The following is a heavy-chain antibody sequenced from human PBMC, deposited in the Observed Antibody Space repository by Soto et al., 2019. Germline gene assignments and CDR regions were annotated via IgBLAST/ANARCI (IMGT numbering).Heavy chain of an antibody. CDR3: ARNVPVTALGY. V-gene: IGHV3-66*01. D-gene: IGHD4-17*01. CDR1: GVTVGNNY. Sequence: EVRLVESGGGLVQPGGSLRLSCAASGVTVGNNYMSWFRQAPGKGLEWVSVTYRGGDTRYADSVKGRFTMSRGSTKNTVYLQMDSLRAEDTAVYFCARNVPVTALGYWGQGSLVTVSS. CDR2: TYRGGDT. J-gene: IGHJ4*02.